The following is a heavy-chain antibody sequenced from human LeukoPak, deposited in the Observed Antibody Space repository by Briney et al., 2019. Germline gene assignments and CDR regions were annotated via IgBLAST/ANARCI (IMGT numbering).Heavy chain of an antibody. D-gene: IGHD5-12*01. J-gene: IGHJ1*01. Sequence: PGGSLRLSCAASGFAFSAYEMNWVRQAPGKGLEWVSRIDYSGNDIGYADSVKGRFTISRDNARNSLYLQMTRLRAEDTALYYCATHYSGTMALDRWGQGTRVTV. CDR3: ATHYSGTMALDR. V-gene: IGHV3-48*03. CDR2: IDYSGNDI. CDR1: GFAFSAYE.